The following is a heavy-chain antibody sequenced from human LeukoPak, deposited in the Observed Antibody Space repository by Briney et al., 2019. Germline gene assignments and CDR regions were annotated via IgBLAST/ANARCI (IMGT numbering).Heavy chain of an antibody. CDR3: ARLGSIAAAGIGFDY. Sequence: GESLKISCKGSGYSFTSYWIGWVRQMPGKGLEWMGIIYPGDSDTRYSPSFQGQVTISADKSISTAYLQWSSLKASDTAMYYCARLGSIAAAGIGFDYWGQGTLVTVSS. CDR1: GYSFTSYW. V-gene: IGHV5-51*01. CDR2: IYPGDSDT. J-gene: IGHJ4*02. D-gene: IGHD6-13*01.